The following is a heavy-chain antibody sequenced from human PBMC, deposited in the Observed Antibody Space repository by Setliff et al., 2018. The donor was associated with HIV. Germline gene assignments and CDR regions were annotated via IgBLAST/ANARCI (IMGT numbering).Heavy chain of an antibody. CDR2: ISVYNGNT. D-gene: IGHD3-3*01. J-gene: IGHJ5*02. CDR1: GYSFSGYY. Sequence: ASVKVSCKASGYSFSGYYLHWVRRAPGQGLEWMGWISVYNGNTFYAQKFQGRVTITADESTSTAYMELSSLRSEDTAVYYCARVHLNTKAVHGVVSNWFDPWGQGALVTVSS. V-gene: IGHV1-18*04. CDR3: ARVHLNTKAVHGVVSNWFDP.